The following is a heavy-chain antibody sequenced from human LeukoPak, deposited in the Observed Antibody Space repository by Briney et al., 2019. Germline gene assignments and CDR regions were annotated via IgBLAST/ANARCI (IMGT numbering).Heavy chain of an antibody. CDR2: IKQDGSEK. CDR1: GFTFSSYW. D-gene: IGHD6-13*01. V-gene: IGHV3-7*01. CDR3: ARAAAGIIFTPYYYYYYMDV. J-gene: IGHJ6*03. Sequence: GGSLRLSCAASGFTFSSYWMSWVRQAPGKGLEWVANIKQDGSEKYYVDSVKGRFTISRDNAKNSLYLQMNSLRAEDTAVYYCARAAAGIIFTPYYYYYYMDVWGKGTTVTVSS.